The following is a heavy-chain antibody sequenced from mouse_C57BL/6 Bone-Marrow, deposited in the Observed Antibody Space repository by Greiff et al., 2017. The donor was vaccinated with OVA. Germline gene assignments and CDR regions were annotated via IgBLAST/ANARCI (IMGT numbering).Heavy chain of an antibody. CDR2: IYPGGGYT. CDR1: GYTFTNYW. Sequence: VQLQQSGAELVRPGTSVKMSCKASGYTFTNYWIGWAKQRPGHGLEWIGDIYPGGGYTNYNEKFKGKATLTADKSSSTAYMQFSSLTSEDSAIYYCATHYGSSYHYFDYWGQGTTLTVSS. V-gene: IGHV1-63*01. CDR3: ATHYGSSYHYFDY. J-gene: IGHJ2*01. D-gene: IGHD1-1*01.